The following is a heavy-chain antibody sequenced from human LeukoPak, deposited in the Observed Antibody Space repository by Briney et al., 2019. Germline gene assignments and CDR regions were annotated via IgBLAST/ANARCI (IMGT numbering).Heavy chain of an antibody. J-gene: IGHJ4*02. V-gene: IGHV3-9*01. CDR1: GFTFDDYA. D-gene: IGHD3-22*01. CDR3: AKDPRYDSSGFDY. CDR2: ISWNSGSI. Sequence: GGSLRLSCAASGFTFDDYAMHWVRQAPGKGLEWVSGISWNSGSIGYADSVKGRFTISRDNAKNSLYLQMNSLRAEDTALYYCAKDPRYDSSGFDYWGQGTLVTVSS.